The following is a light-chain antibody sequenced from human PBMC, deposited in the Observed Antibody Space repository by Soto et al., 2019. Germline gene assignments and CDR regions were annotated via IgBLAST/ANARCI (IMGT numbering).Light chain of an antibody. CDR2: TTY. V-gene: IGLV1-44*01. Sequence: VLTQPHSVSGTPGQRLTVSCSGSDSNIGSYSVHWFQQLPGTAPKLLISTTYQRPSGVPERFSGSKSRTSASLAISGLQSVDEADYYCAAWDGSLNGHVFGTGTKVTVL. J-gene: IGLJ1*01. CDR1: DSNIGSYS. CDR3: AAWDGSLNGHV.